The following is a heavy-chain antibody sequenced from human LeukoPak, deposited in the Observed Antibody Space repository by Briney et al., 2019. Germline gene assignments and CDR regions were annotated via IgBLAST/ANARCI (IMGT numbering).Heavy chain of an antibody. D-gene: IGHD6-19*01. J-gene: IGHJ4*02. CDR2: IYYSGST. V-gene: IGHV4-39*01. CDR1: GGSTSSSSYF. CDR3: ARRRGGYYSSGWYYFDY. Sequence: YPSETLSLTCTVSGGSTSSSSYFWGWPRQPPGKGLEGFGSIYYSGSTYYNPSLKSQVTISVDTSKNQFSLKLSSVTAADTAVYYCARRRGGYYSSGWYYFDYWGQGTLVTVSS.